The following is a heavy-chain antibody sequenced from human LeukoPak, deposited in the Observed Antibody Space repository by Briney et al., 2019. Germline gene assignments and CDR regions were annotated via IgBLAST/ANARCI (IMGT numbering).Heavy chain of an antibody. J-gene: IGHJ5*02. CDR3: AKDSSGWYERVWFDP. CDR1: GFTFSNYG. CDR2: ISYDGGEQ. D-gene: IGHD6-19*01. V-gene: IGHV3-30*18. Sequence: GGSLRLSCAASGFTFSNYGMHWVRQAPGKGLEWVAVISYDGGEQHYGDSVKGRFSISRDNSKNTLYLQMNSLRAEDTAVYYCAKDSSGWYERVWFDPWGQGTLVTVSS.